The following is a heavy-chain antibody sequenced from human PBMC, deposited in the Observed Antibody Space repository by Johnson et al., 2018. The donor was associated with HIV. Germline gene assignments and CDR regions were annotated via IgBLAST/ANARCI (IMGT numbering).Heavy chain of an antibody. V-gene: IGHV3-13*01. CDR3: AREGYGDYVGAFDI. CDR2: IGTAGDT. D-gene: IGHD4-17*01. Sequence: VQLVESGGGLVQPGGSLRLSCAVSGFTFSSYDMHWVRQGTGKGLEWVSAIGTAGDTYYPGSVKGRFTISRENAKNSLYLQMNSLRAGDTAVYYCAREGYGDYVGAFDIWGQGTMVTVSS. CDR1: GFTFSSYD. J-gene: IGHJ3*02.